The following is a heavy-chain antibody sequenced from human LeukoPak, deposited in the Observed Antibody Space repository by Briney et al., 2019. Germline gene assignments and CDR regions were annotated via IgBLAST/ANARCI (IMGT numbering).Heavy chain of an antibody. CDR2: TNHSGST. D-gene: IGHD2-15*01. CDR1: GGSFSGYY. CDR3: ARSGYCSGGSCRQPFDY. Sequence: PAETLSLTCAVYGGSFSGYYWSWIRQPPGKGLEWIGETNHSGSTNYNPSLKSRVTISVDTSKNQFSLKLSSVTAADTAVYYCARSGYCSGGSCRQPFDYWGQGTLVTVSS. J-gene: IGHJ4*02. V-gene: IGHV4-34*01.